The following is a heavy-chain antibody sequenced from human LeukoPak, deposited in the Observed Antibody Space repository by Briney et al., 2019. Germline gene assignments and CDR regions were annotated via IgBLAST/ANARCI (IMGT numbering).Heavy chain of an antibody. Sequence: GGSLRLSCAASGFTFSGSAMHWVRQASGKGLEWVGRIRSKANSYATAYAASVKGRFTISRDDSKNTAYLQMNSLRAEDTAVYYCARDRTVVASGVLDYWGQGTLVTVSS. CDR3: ARDRTVVASGVLDY. CDR1: GFTFSGSA. CDR2: IRSKANSYAT. J-gene: IGHJ4*02. D-gene: IGHD5-12*01. V-gene: IGHV3-73*01.